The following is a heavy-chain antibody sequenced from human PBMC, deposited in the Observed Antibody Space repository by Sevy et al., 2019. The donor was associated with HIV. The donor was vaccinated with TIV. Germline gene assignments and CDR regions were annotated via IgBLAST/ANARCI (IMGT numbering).Heavy chain of an antibody. V-gene: IGHV3-23*01. CDR3: AGGDTTMITDLDY. J-gene: IGHJ4*02. CDR2: VTSEGTT. D-gene: IGHD3-16*01. Sequence: CGCLRLSCAASGLTLTTTGMSWVRQAPGKGLEWVAGVTSEGTTYYADSVRDRFTVSRDNSKNTLYLQLNSLRADDTAVFYCAGGDTTMITDLDYWGQGTLVTVSS. CDR1: GLTLTTTG.